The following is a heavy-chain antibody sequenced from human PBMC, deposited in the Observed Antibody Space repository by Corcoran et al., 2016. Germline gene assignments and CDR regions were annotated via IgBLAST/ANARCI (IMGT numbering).Heavy chain of an antibody. CDR1: GYTFTSYG. D-gene: IGHD3-10*01. J-gene: IGHJ4*02. Sequence: QVQLVQSGAEVKKPGASVKVSCKASGYTFTSYGINWVRQAPGQGLEWMGWISAYNGNTNYAQKLQGRVTMTTDTSTSTAYMELRSLRSDDTAGYYCARTPPGDLGSSVGFYYFDYWGQGSLVTVSS. V-gene: IGHV1-18*01. CDR2: ISAYNGNT. CDR3: ARTPPGDLGSSVGFYYFDY.